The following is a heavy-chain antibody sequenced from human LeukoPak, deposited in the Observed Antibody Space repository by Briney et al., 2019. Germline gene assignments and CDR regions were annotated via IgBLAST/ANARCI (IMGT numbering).Heavy chain of an antibody. CDR3: ARGRGYIYGYDY. CDR1: GFMFSNYD. J-gene: IGHJ4*02. D-gene: IGHD5-18*01. Sequence: GGSLRLSCAASGFMFSNYDMHWVRQAPGKGLEYVSHISTNGGSTYYAISVKGRFTISRDNSKNALYLQMGSLRAEDMAVYYCARGRGYIYGYDYWGQGTLVTVSS. CDR2: ISTNGGST. V-gene: IGHV3-64*01.